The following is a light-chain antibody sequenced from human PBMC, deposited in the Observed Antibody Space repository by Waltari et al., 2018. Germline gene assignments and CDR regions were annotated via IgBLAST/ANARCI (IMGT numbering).Light chain of an antibody. J-gene: IGKJ3*01. CDR3: QQRSNWPLT. V-gene: IGKV3-11*01. Sequence: DIVLTQSPATLSLSPGETATLSCRASQNVDTYFAWYQQKPGQAPRLLIYRASYRATGVPDRFSGGGSGTDFTLTISSLEPDDFAGYYCQQRSNWPLTFGPGTRLDSK. CDR1: QNVDTY. CDR2: RAS.